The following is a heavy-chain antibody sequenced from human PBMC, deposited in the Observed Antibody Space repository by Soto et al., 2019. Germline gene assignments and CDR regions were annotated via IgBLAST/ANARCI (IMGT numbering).Heavy chain of an antibody. Sequence: EVQLVESGGGLVQPGGSLRLSCAASGFTLSDHYLDWVRQAPGKGPEWVGRSRNRVKSFTTAYAASVRGRFTFSRDDSTNSLYLQMNSLKTDDTAVYYCARASTPDSTGYDYWGQGTLVTVSS. V-gene: IGHV3-72*01. CDR2: SRNRVKSFTT. CDR1: GFTLSDHY. J-gene: IGHJ4*02. CDR3: ARASTPDSTGYDY. D-gene: IGHD3-3*01.